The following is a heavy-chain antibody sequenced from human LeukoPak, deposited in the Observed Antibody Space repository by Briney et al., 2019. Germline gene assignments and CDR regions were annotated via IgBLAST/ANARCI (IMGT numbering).Heavy chain of an antibody. CDR3: SSPHIEYCSGGSCPSTVTTVDAFDI. CDR2: IYYSGST. J-gene: IGHJ3*02. V-gene: IGHV4-39*01. Sequence: SETLSLTCTVSGGSISSSSYYWGWIRQPPGKGLEWIGSIYYSGSTYYNPSPQSRVTISVDTSKNQFSLKLSSVTAADAAVYYCSSPHIEYCSGGSCPSTVTTVDAFDIWGQGTMVTVSS. D-gene: IGHD2-15*01. CDR1: GGSISSSSYY.